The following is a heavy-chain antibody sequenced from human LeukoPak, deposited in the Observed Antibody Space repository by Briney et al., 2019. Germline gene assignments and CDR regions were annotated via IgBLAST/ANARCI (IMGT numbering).Heavy chain of an antibody. V-gene: IGHV3-23*01. D-gene: IGHD5-12*01. CDR2: IRGSGSST. CDR1: GFTFNIYA. Sequence: PGGSLRLSCAASGFTFNIYAMNWVRQASGKGLEWVSTIRGSGSSTYYADSVKGRFTISRDNSKNTLYLQMKSLRAEDTAVYFCAKDQHGYDKPIDYWGQGTLVTVSS. CDR3: AKDQHGYDKPIDY. J-gene: IGHJ4*02.